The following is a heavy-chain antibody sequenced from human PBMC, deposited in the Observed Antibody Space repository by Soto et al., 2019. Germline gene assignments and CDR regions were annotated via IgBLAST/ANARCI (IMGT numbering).Heavy chain of an antibody. D-gene: IGHD2-15*01. CDR3: AREGLGYCSGGNCALDAFDI. J-gene: IGHJ3*02. Sequence: SETLSLTCTVSGGSINNHYWSWIRQPPGKGLEWLGYVYYNGITNYNPSLKSRVPMSVDTSKNQFSLKLSSVTAADTAVYYCAREGLGYCSGGNCALDAFDIWGQGTMVTVSS. V-gene: IGHV4-59*11. CDR2: VYYNGIT. CDR1: GGSINNHY.